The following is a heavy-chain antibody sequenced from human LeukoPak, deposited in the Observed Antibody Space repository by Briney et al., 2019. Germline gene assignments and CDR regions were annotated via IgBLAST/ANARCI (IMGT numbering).Heavy chain of an antibody. V-gene: IGHV4-39*01. CDR2: IYYSGST. Sequence: SETLSLTCTVSGGSIGSPNYYWAWIRQTPGKGLEWIGSIYYSGSTYHNPSLKTRVTVSVDTSKNQFSLKMRFVTVADTSMYYCARHVLDCTAGPCYSGSFDFWGQGTLVTVSS. CDR1: GGSIGSPNYY. CDR3: ARHVLDCTAGPCYSGSFDF. D-gene: IGHD2-15*01. J-gene: IGHJ4*02.